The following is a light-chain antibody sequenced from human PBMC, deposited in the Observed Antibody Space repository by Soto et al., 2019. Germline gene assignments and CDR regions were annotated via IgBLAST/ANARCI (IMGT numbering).Light chain of an antibody. CDR1: QGIRND. CDR2: AAS. CDR3: LQDYNYPIT. Sequence: IPMTHSQSSLSASVGERVSIXSRASQGIRNDLGWYQQKPGKAPKLLIYAASSLQSGVPSRFSGSGSGTDFTLTISSLQPEDFATYYCLQDYNYPITFGQGTRLEI. V-gene: IGKV1-6*01. J-gene: IGKJ5*01.